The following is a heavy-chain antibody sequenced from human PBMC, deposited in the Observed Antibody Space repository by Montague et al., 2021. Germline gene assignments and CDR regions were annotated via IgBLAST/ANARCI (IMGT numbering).Heavy chain of an antibody. V-gene: IGHV3-7*01. CDR1: GFTFSNYW. CDR2: IKQDGSEK. Sequence: SLRLSCAASGFTFSNYWVSWVRQAPGKGLEWVANIKQDGSEKHYVDSVKGRFTISRDNAKNSLYLQMNSLRAEDTAVYFCARVQGQGYCGGDCYVGLDYWAREPWSPSPQ. J-gene: IGHJ4*02. D-gene: IGHD2-21*02. CDR3: ARVQGQGYCGGDCYVGLDY.